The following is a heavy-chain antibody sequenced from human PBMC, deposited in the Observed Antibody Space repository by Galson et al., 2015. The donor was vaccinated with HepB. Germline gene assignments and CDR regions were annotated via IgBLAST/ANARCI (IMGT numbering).Heavy chain of an antibody. CDR3: AKGPRSSIAARPDY. D-gene: IGHD6-6*01. CDR2: ICGSGGST. J-gene: IGHJ4*02. Sequence: SLRLSCAASGFTFSSYAMGWVRQVPGKGLEWVSVICGSGGSTYYADSVKGRFTISRDNSENTLYLQMNSLRVEDTAVYYCAKGPRSSIAARPDYWGQGTLVTVSS. V-gene: IGHV3-23*01. CDR1: GFTFSSYA.